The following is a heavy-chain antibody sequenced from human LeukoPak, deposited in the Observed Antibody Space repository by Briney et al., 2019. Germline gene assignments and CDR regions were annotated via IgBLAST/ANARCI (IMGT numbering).Heavy chain of an antibody. CDR1: GGSISSGGYH. V-gene: IGHV4-31*03. D-gene: IGHD5-18*01. CDR2: IYYSGST. Sequence: SQTLSLTCTVSGGSISSGGYHWSWIRQHPGKGLEWIGYIYYSGSTYYSPSLKSRVTISVDTSKNQFSLKLSSVTAADTAVYYCAREGVDTAMAETDDAFDIWGQGTMVTVSS. J-gene: IGHJ3*02. CDR3: AREGVDTAMAETDDAFDI.